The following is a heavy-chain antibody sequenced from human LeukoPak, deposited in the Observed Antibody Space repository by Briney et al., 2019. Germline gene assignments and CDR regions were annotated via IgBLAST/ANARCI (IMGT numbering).Heavy chain of an antibody. J-gene: IGHJ3*02. CDR2: IYYSGST. Sequence: SETLSLTCTVSGGSISSCDYYWSWIRQPPGKGLEWIGYIYYSGSTYYNPSLKSRFTISVDTSKNQFSLKLSSVTAADTAVYYCARDTAMPHAAFDIWGQGTMVTVSS. V-gene: IGHV4-30-4*08. D-gene: IGHD5-18*01. CDR1: GGSISSCDYY. CDR3: ARDTAMPHAAFDI.